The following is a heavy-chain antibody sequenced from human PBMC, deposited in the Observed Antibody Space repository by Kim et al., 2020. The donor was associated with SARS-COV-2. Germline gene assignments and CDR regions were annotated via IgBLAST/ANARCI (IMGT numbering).Heavy chain of an antibody. CDR2: ISSSSSYI. V-gene: IGHV3-21*01. Sequence: GGSLRLSCAASGFTFSSYSMNWVRQAPGKGLEWVSSISSSSSYIYYADSVKGRFTISRDNAKNSLYLQMNSLRAEDTAVYYCARHRIVGATSYFDYWGQGTLVTVSS. D-gene: IGHD1-26*01. CDR3: ARHRIVGATSYFDY. CDR1: GFTFSSYS. J-gene: IGHJ4*02.